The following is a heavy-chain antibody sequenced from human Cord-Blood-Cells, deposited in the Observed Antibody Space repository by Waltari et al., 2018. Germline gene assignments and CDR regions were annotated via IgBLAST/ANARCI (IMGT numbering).Heavy chain of an antibody. V-gene: IGHV1-69*06. Sequence: QVQLVQSGAEVKKPGSSVKVSCKASGGNLSRYAISWARQAPGQGLEWMGGIIPIVSTANYAQKFQGRVTIIANKSMRTAYVELSSLRSEDTAVYYCARDLGEYELNDWFDPWGQGTLVTVSS. CDR1: GGNLSRYA. CDR2: IIPIVSTA. J-gene: IGHJ5*02. CDR3: ARDLGEYELNDWFDP. D-gene: IGHD3-10*01.